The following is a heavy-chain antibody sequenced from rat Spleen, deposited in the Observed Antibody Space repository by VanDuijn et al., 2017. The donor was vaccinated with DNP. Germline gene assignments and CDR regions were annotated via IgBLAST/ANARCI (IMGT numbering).Heavy chain of an antibody. D-gene: IGHD1-7*01. V-gene: IGHV3-1*01. CDR3: GRYGLRVYFEY. CDR2: ISYSGST. CDR1: GYSITGNY. J-gene: IGHJ2*01. Sequence: EVQLQESGPGLVKPSQSLSLTCSVTGYSITGNYWGWIRKFPGNKMEYIGHISYSGSTSYNPSLKSRISITRDTSKNHFFLQLNSVTTEDTATYYGGRYGLRVYFEYWGQGVMVTVSS.